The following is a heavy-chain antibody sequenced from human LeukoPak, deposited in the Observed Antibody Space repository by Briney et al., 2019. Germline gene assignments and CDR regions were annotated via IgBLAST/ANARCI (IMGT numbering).Heavy chain of an antibody. V-gene: IGHV1-46*01. CDR2: INASGGST. CDR1: GDTFTSYY. Sequence: GSVKVSSKASGDTFTSYYMHWVRQAPGQGVEWMGIINASGGSTSYAQKFQGRVTMTRDTSTSTVYMELSSLRSEDTAVDYCAREGTTVSYYYYGMDVWGQGTTVTVCS. J-gene: IGHJ6*01. D-gene: IGHD4-11*01. CDR3: AREGTTVSYYYYGMDV.